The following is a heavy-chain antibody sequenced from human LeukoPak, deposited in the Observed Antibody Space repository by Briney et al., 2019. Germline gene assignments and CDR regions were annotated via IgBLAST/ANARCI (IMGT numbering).Heavy chain of an antibody. V-gene: IGHV3-21*01. D-gene: IGHD6-6*01. CDR3: ARDGAYSSSSGDY. CDR2: ISGSSSYI. CDR1: GFTFSSYS. Sequence: GGSLRLSCAASGFTFSSYSMNWVRQAPGKGLEWVSSISGSSSYIYYADSVKGRFTISRDNAKNSLYLQMNSLRAEDTAVYYCARDGAYSSSSGDYWGQGTLVTVSS. J-gene: IGHJ4*02.